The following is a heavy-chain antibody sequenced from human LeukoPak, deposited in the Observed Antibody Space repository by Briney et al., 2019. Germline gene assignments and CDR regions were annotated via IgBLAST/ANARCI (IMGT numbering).Heavy chain of an antibody. D-gene: IGHD6-13*01. Sequence: SETLSLTCTVSGGSISSSSYYWGWIRQPPGKGLEWIGSIYYSGSTYNNPSLKSRVAISVDTSKNQFSLKLSSVTAADTAVYYCARHDGPRVYSEFDPWGQGTLVTVSS. J-gene: IGHJ5*02. CDR3: ARHDGPRVYSEFDP. V-gene: IGHV4-39*01. CDR2: IYYSGST. CDR1: GGSISSSSYY.